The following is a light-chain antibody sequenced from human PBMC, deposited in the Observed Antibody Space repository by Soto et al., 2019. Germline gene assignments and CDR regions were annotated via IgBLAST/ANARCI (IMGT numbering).Light chain of an antibody. J-gene: IGKJ2*01. Sequence: EIVLTQFPDTLSLSPGERTTLSCRASQSVRNSYLAWYQQRPGQAPRLLIYGADSRATGIPDGFSGSGSDTDFTLTISRLEPEDFAVYYCQQYGSSPRYTFGQGTKLEI. CDR1: QSVRNSY. CDR2: GAD. CDR3: QQYGSSPRYT. V-gene: IGKV3-20*01.